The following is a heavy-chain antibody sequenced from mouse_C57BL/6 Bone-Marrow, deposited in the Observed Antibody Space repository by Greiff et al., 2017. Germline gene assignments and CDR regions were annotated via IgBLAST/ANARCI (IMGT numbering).Heavy chain of an antibody. Sequence: DVQLQESGPGLVKPSQSLSLTCSVTGYSITSGYYWNWIRQFPGNKLEWMGYISYDGSNNYNPSLKNRISITRDTSKNQFFLKLNSVTTEDTATYYCARGSTMALHYFDYWGQGTTLTVSS. V-gene: IGHV3-6*01. D-gene: IGHD2-1*01. CDR2: ISYDGSN. CDR3: ARGSTMALHYFDY. J-gene: IGHJ2*01. CDR1: GYSITSGYY.